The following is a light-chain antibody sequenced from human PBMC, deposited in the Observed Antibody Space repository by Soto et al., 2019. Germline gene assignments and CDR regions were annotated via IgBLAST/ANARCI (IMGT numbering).Light chain of an antibody. CDR1: SSDVGGYNY. J-gene: IGLJ2*01. CDR3: SSYTSSSTVV. CDR2: DVS. V-gene: IGLV2-14*01. Sequence: QSALTQPASVSGSPGQSITISCTGTSSDVGGYNYVSWYQQHPGKAPKLMIHDVSNRPSGVSNRFSGSKSGNTASLTISGLQAEDEADYNCSSYTSSSTVVFAGGTKLTVL.